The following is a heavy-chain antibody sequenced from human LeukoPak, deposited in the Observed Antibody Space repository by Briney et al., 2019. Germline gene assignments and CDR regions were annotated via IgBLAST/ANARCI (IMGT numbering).Heavy chain of an antibody. V-gene: IGHV3-15*01. Sequence: PGGSLRLSCAASGFTFSNAWMTWVSQAPGKGLEWVGRIKSTTDGGTTAYAAPVKGRFTISRDDSKNTLYPQMNGLNTEDTGVYYCCQFRVTTSDWFDPWGQGTLVTVSS. CDR3: CQFRVTTSDWFDP. CDR2: IKSTTDGGTT. D-gene: IGHD5-12*01. CDR1: GFTFSNAW. J-gene: IGHJ5*02.